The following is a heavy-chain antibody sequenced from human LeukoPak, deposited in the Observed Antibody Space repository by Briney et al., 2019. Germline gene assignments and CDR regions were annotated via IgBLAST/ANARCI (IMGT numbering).Heavy chain of an antibody. CDR1: GFTFDDYG. CDR2: INWNGGST. CDR3: ARAWVEMATSPLGY. J-gene: IGHJ4*02. Sequence: GGSLRLSCAASGFTFDDYGMSWVRQAPGKGLDCVSGINWNGGSTGYADSVKGRFTIFRDNAKNSLYLQMNSLRAEDTALYYCARAWVEMATSPLGYWGQGTLVTVSS. V-gene: IGHV3-20*04. D-gene: IGHD5-24*01.